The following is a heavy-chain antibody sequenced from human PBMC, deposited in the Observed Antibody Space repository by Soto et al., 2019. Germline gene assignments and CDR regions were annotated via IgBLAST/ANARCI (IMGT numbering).Heavy chain of an antibody. J-gene: IGHJ2*01. Sequence: EVQLLESGGGLIQPGGSLRLSCAASGFTFSTYAMSWVRQAPGKGLEWVAAVSNRAANTYFADSVRGRFTISRDNSKNTLYLQMNGLRAEDTAIYYCAKVGGYHYWYIDVWGRGTLVTVSS. V-gene: IGHV3-23*01. D-gene: IGHD5-12*01. CDR1: GFTFSTYA. CDR3: AKVGGYHYWYIDV. CDR2: VSNRAANT.